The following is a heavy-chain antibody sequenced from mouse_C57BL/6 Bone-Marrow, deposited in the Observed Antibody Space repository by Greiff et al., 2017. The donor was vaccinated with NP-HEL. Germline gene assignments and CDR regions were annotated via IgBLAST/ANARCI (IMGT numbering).Heavy chain of an antibody. CDR1: GYAFSSSW. J-gene: IGHJ3*01. D-gene: IGHD4-1*01. CDR3: ARGVGTGAWFAY. V-gene: IGHV1-82*01. Sequence: VKLQESGPELVKPGASVKISCKASGYAFSSSWMNWVKQRPGKGLEWIGRIYPGDGDTNYNGKFKGKATLTADKSSSTAYMQLSSLTSEDSAVYFCARGVGTGAWFAYWGQGTLVTVSA. CDR2: IYPGDGDT.